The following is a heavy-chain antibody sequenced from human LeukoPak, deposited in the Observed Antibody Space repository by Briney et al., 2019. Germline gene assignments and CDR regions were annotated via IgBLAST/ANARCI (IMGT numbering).Heavy chain of an antibody. Sequence: KPSETLSLTCTVSGGSISSSSYYWGWIRQPPGKGLEWIGSIYYSGSTYYNPSLKSRVTVSVDTSKNQFSLKLSSVTAADTAVYYCAGNPYYYDSSGYYIDYWGQGTLVTVSS. CDR1: GGSISSSSYY. V-gene: IGHV4-39*07. CDR2: IYYSGST. D-gene: IGHD3-22*01. J-gene: IGHJ4*02. CDR3: AGNPYYYDSSGYYIDY.